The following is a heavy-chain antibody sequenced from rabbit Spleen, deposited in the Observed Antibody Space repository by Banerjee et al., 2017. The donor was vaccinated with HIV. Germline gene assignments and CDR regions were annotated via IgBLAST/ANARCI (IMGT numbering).Heavy chain of an antibody. Sequence: QSLEESGGDLVKPGASLTLTCTASGFSFSSSDYMCWVRQAPGKGLEWISCIAGSSGNTYYATWAKGRFTISKTSSTTVTLQMTSLTAADTATYFCARNGAGSNYAFKLWGPGTLVTVS. D-gene: IGHD8-1*01. V-gene: IGHV1S40*01. J-gene: IGHJ4*01. CDR3: ARNGAGSNYAFKL. CDR2: IAGSSGNT. CDR1: GFSFSSSDY.